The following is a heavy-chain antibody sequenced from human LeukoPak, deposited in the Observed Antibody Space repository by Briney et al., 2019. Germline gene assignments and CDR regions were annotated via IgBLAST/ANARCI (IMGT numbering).Heavy chain of an antibody. V-gene: IGHV3-23*01. CDR1: GFTFNNYA. CDR2: ISESGGTT. Sequence: GGSLRLSCAASGFTFNNYAMNWVSQAPGKGLEWVSSISESGGTTDYADSVKGRFTISRDNSKNTLYLQMNSLRAEDTAVYYCARQWLVNGWGQGTLVTVSS. J-gene: IGHJ4*02. CDR3: ARQWLVNG. D-gene: IGHD6-19*01.